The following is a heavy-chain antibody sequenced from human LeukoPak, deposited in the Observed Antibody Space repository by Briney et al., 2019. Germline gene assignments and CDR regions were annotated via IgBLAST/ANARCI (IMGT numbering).Heavy chain of an antibody. D-gene: IGHD3-9*01. V-gene: IGHV3-23*01. J-gene: IGHJ4*02. CDR3: AKWGDYDILTGYYVSDF. CDR1: GFIFRNYA. Sequence: GASLRLSCAASGFIFRNYAMSWVSQAPGKGLEWVSAITGSGDTTYYADSVKGRFTISRDNSKNTLYVEMNTLRAEDTAVYYCAKWGDYDILTGYYVSDFWGQGTLVTVSS. CDR2: ITGSGDTT.